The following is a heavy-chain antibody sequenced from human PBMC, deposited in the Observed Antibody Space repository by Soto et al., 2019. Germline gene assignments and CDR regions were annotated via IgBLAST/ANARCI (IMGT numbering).Heavy chain of an antibody. CDR2: IWYDGSNK. D-gene: IGHD6-13*01. Sequence: GGSLRLSCAASGFTFSSYGMHWVRQAPGKGLEWVAVIWYDGSNKYYADSVKGRFTISRDNSKNTLYLQMNSLRAEDTAVYYCARDLPPYSSSWYDGDNFDYWGQGTLVTVSS. CDR3: ARDLPPYSSSWYDGDNFDY. V-gene: IGHV3-33*01. J-gene: IGHJ4*02. CDR1: GFTFSSYG.